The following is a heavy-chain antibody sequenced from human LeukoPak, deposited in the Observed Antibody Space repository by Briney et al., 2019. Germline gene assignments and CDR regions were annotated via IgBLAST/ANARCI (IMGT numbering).Heavy chain of an antibody. J-gene: IGHJ5*02. CDR1: GGSISSSSYY. V-gene: IGHV4-39*01. D-gene: IGHD6-13*01. CDR3: ARLEQQLVRSNWFDP. Sequence: SETLSLICTVSGGSISSSSYYWGWIRQPPGKGLEWIGSIYYSGSTYYNPSLKSRVTISVDTSKSQFSLRLSSVTAADTAVYYCARLEQQLVRSNWFDPWGQGTLVTVSS. CDR2: IYYSGST.